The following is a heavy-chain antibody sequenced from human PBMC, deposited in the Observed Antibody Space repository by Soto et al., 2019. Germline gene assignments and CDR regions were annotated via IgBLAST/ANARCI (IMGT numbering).Heavy chain of an antibody. CDR3: AREWSSSWYENGPSPMGGPPNYYYYGMDV. D-gene: IGHD6-13*01. CDR1: GFTFSSYA. Sequence: PGGSLRLSCAASGFTFSSYAMHWVRQAPGKGLEWVAVISYDGSNKYYADSVKGRFTISRDNSKNTLYLQMNSLRAEDTAVYYCAREWSSSWYENGPSPMGGPPNYYYYGMDVWGQGTTVTVSS. CDR2: ISYDGSNK. J-gene: IGHJ6*02. V-gene: IGHV3-30-3*01.